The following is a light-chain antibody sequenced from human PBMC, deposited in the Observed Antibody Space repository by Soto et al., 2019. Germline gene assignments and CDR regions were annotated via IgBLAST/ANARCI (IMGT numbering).Light chain of an antibody. CDR3: QKYNSAPLT. Sequence: DIQMTQSPSSLSASVGDRVTITCRASQGISNSLAWYQQKPGKVPKLLIYTASTLQSGVPSRFSGRGFGTDFPLTITSLQPEDVATYYCQKYNSAPLTFGGGTKVEI. CDR1: QGISNS. CDR2: TAS. J-gene: IGKJ4*02. V-gene: IGKV1-27*01.